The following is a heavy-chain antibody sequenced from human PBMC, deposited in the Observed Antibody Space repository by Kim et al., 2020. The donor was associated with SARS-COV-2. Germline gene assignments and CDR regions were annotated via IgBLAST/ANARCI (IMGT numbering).Heavy chain of an antibody. D-gene: IGHD6-19*01. V-gene: IGHV3-30*06. CDR3: ARTKGAYSSGWYFDY. Sequence: DSVKGRFTSSRDNSKSTRYLQMNSLRAEDTAVYYCARTKGAYSSGWYFDYWGQGTLVTVSS. J-gene: IGHJ4*02.